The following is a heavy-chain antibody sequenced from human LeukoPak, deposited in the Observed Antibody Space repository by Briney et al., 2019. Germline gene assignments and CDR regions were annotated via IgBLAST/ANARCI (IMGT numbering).Heavy chain of an antibody. D-gene: IGHD4-11*01. V-gene: IGHV3-53*01. CDR2: IYAGGST. Sequence: GGSLRLSCSVSGFTFSTNYMSWVRQAPGKGLEWVSVIYAGGSTYYADSVKGRFTISRDNSENTLYLQMNSLRVDDTAVYYCASTVTSPFSRYYFDYWGQGTLVTVSS. CDR3: ASTVTSPFSRYYFDY. CDR1: GFTFSTNY. J-gene: IGHJ4*02.